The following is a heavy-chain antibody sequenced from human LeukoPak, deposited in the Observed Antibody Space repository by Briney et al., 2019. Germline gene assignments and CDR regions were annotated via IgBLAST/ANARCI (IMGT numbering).Heavy chain of an antibody. CDR1: GGSISSYY. CDR2: IYTSGST. J-gene: IGHJ5*02. V-gene: IGHV4-4*07. Sequence: PSETLSLTCTVSGGSISSYYWSWIRQPAGKGLEWIGRIYTSGSTNYNPSLKSRVTISVDTSKNQFSLKLSSVTAADTAVYYCARASITMVRGVIQGPNWFDPWGQGTLVTVSS. D-gene: IGHD3-10*01. CDR3: ARASITMVRGVIQGPNWFDP.